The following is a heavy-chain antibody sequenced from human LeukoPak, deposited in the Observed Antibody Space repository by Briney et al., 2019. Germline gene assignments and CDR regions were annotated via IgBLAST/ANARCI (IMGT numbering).Heavy chain of an antibody. V-gene: IGHV3-23*01. CDR1: GFTFSSYA. D-gene: IGHD1-26*01. Sequence: GGSLRLSCAASGFTFSSYAMSWVRQAPGKGLEWVSGISSSGGSTYYADSVKGRFTISRDNAKNTLYLQMNSLRAEDTAAYYCAVREADYWGQGTLVTVSS. CDR2: ISSSGGST. J-gene: IGHJ4*02. CDR3: AVREADY.